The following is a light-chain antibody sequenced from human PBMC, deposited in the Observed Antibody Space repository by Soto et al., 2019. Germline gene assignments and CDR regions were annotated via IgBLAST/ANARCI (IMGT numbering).Light chain of an antibody. V-gene: IGKV3-11*01. CDR2: ETS. CDR3: QQRKNWHLT. CDR1: QSVGHS. Sequence: EIVLTQSPATLSLSPGERATVSCRASQSVGHSLAWYQQKPGQSPRLLIYETSNRATGNPARFSGSGSGTDFTLTISSLEPEDFAVYYCQQRKNWHLTFGGGTKVEIK. J-gene: IGKJ4*01.